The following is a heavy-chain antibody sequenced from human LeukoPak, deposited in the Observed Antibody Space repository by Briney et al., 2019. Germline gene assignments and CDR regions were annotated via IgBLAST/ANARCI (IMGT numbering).Heavy chain of an antibody. J-gene: IGHJ4*02. CDR3: ARGHSSVVTGIPYYFDY. V-gene: IGHV4-34*01. Sequence: GSLRLSCAASGFTFSSYSMNWVRQAPGKGLEWIGEIYHSGSTNYNPSLKSRVTISVDTSKSQFSLKVNSVTAADTAVYYCARGHSSVVTGIPYYFDYWGQGTLVTVSS. CDR2: IYHSGST. D-gene: IGHD2-21*02. CDR1: GFTFSSYS.